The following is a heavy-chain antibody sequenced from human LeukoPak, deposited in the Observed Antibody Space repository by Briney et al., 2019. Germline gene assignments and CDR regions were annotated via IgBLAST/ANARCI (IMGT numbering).Heavy chain of an antibody. CDR2: IYPGDSET. D-gene: IGHD3-10*01. J-gene: IGHJ3*02. V-gene: IGHV5-51*01. CDR3: ASSMSYGSGHRWAFDI. CDR1: EYTFTSYW. Sequence: GESLKISCKGFEYTFTSYWIVWVRQMPGKGLEWMEIIYPGDSETKYSPSFQGQVTISADKSSSTAYLQWSSLKASDTAMYYCASSMSYGSGHRWAFDIWGQGTMVTVSS.